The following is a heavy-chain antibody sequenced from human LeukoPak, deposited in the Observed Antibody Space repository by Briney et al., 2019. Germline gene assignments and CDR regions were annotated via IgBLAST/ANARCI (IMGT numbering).Heavy chain of an antibody. CDR1: GGSISSGGYY. J-gene: IGHJ4*02. CDR2: IYYSGST. CDR3: ARGDGDYPFDY. Sequence: SETLSLTCTVSGGSISSGGYYWSWIRQHPGKGLEWIGYIYYSGSTNYNPSLKSRVTISVDTSKNQFSLKLSSVTAADTAVYYCARGDGDYPFDYWGQGTLVTVSS. D-gene: IGHD4-17*01. V-gene: IGHV4-61*08.